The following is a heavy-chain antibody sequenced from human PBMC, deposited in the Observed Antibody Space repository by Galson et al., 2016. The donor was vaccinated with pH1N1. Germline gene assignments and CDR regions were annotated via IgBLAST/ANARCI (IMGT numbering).Heavy chain of an antibody. J-gene: IGHJ4*02. CDR1: GGSLSIFG. Sequence: SVKVSCKASGGSLSIFGITWVRQAPGPGLEWVAGEIPTFGPPSYAQNFRGRGTITADDTTNTAYMKLSSLRSEDTAVYFCARLRRYSTYAHGPRDYWGQGTLITVSS. CDR3: ARLRRYSTYAHGPRDY. V-gene: IGHV1-69*13. CDR2: EIPTFGPP. D-gene: IGHD1-26*01.